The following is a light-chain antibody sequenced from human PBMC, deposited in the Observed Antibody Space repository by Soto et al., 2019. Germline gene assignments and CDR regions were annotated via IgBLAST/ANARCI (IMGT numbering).Light chain of an antibody. V-gene: IGKV1-39*01. J-gene: IGKJ1*01. CDR1: QSISSY. CDR3: QQSYS. Sequence: DIQMTQSPSSLSASVGDRVTITCRASQSISSYLNWYQQKPGKAPKLMIYAASSLQCGVPSRFSGSGSGTDFTLTISSLQPEDFATYYCQQSYSFGQGTKVEIK. CDR2: AAS.